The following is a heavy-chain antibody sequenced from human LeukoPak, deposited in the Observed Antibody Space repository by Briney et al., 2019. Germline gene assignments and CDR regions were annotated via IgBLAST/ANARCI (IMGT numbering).Heavy chain of an antibody. CDR2: ISWNSGSI. D-gene: IGHD5-12*01. V-gene: IGHV3-9*01. CDR1: GFTFDDYA. Sequence: GGSLRLSCAASGFTFDDYAVHWVRQAPGKGLEWVSGISWNSGSIGYADSVKGRFTISRDNAKNSLYLQMNSLRAEDTALYYCAKGSADSGYDSYYFDYWGQGTLVTVSS. CDR3: AKGSADSGYDSYYFDY. J-gene: IGHJ4*02.